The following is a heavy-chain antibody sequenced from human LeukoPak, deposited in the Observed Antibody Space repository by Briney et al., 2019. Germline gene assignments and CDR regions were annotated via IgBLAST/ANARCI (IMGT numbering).Heavy chain of an antibody. CDR2: IYYSGST. V-gene: IGHV4-59*01. J-gene: IGHJ4*02. CDR3: ARAGGYYYDSRGEFDY. Sequence: SETLSLTCTVSGGSISSYYWSWIRQPPGKGLEWIGYIYYSGSTNYNPSLKSRVTISVDTSKNQFSLKLSSVTAADTAVYYCARAGGYYYDSRGEFDYWGQGTLVTVSS. D-gene: IGHD3-22*01. CDR1: GGSISSYY.